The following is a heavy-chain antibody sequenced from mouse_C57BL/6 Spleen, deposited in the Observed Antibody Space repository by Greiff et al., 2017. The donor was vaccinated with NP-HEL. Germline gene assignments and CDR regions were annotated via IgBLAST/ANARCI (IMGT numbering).Heavy chain of an antibody. CDR3: ARLRGSSPWFAY. D-gene: IGHD1-1*01. V-gene: IGHV7-3*01. J-gene: IGHJ3*01. CDR2: IRNKANGYTT. CDR1: GFTFTDYY. Sequence: EVQVVESGGGLVQPGGSLSLSCAASGFTFTDYYMSWVRQPPGKALEWLGFIRNKANGYTTEYSASVKGRFTISRDNSQSILYLQMNALRAEDSATYYCARLRGSSPWFAYWCQGTLVTVSA.